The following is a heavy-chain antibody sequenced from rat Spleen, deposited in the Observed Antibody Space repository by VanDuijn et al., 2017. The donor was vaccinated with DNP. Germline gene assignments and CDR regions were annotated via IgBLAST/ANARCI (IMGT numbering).Heavy chain of an antibody. CDR1: GYSITSNY. D-gene: IGHD1-9*01. CDR3: ARWNYYGYNGFDY. CDR2: ISYSGST. J-gene: IGHJ2*01. V-gene: IGHV3-1*01. Sequence: DVQLQESGPGLVKPSQSLSLTCSVTGYSITSNYWGWIRKFPGNKMEWMGYISYSGSTNYNPSLKSRISITRDTSKNQFFLQLNSVTTEDTATYYCARWNYYGYNGFDYWGQGVMVTVSS.